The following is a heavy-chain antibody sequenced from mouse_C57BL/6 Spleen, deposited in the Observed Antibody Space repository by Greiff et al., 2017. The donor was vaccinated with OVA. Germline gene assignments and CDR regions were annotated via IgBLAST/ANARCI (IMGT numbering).Heavy chain of an antibody. CDR3: ARSRNYDGAAWFAY. J-gene: IGHJ3*01. V-gene: IGHV1-84*01. CDR2: IYPGSGHT. D-gene: IGHD2-4*01. CDR1: GYTFTDYY. Sequence: VQLQQSGPELVKPGASVKISCKASGYTFTDYYINWVKQRPGQGLEWIGWIYPGSGHTKYNEKFKGKATLTVDTSSSTAKMQLSSLTSEDSAVDFCARSRNYDGAAWFAYWGQGTLVTVSA.